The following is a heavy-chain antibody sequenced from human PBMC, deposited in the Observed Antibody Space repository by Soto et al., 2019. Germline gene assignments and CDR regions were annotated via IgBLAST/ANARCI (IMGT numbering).Heavy chain of an antibody. CDR1: GFTFSSYA. V-gene: IGHV3-30-3*01. J-gene: IGHJ6*02. CDR3: ARAPTRYSGSYYDSPYYGMDV. CDR2: ISYDGSNK. D-gene: IGHD1-26*01. Sequence: PVGSLRLSCAASGFTFSSYAMHWVRQAPGKGLEWVAVISYDGSNKYYADSVKGRFTISRDNSKNTLYLQMNSLRAEDTAVYYCARAPTRYSGSYYDSPYYGMDVWGQGTTVTVSS.